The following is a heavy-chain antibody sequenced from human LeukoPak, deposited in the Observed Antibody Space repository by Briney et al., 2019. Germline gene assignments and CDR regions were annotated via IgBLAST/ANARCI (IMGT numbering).Heavy chain of an antibody. CDR3: ARVRGGIRFDY. J-gene: IGHJ4*02. CDR2: IYSGGST. CDR1: GFTVSSNY. Sequence: GGSLRLSCAASGFTVSSNYMSWVRQAPGKGLEWVSVIYSGGSTYYADSVKGRFTISRDNSKNTLYLQMSSLRAEDTAVYYCARVRGGIRFDYWGQGTQVTVSS. D-gene: IGHD4-23*01. V-gene: IGHV3-53*01.